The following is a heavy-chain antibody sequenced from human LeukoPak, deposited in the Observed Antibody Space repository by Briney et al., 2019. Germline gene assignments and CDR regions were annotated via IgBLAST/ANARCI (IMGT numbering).Heavy chain of an antibody. Sequence: GGSLRLSCAASGFTFDDYAMHWVRQAPGKGLEWVSLISWDGGSTYYADSVKGRFTISRDNSKNSLYLQMNSLRAEDTALYYCAKARGANYYDSSLRWDYYYMDVWGKGTTVTVSS. D-gene: IGHD3-22*01. J-gene: IGHJ6*03. CDR1: GFTFDDYA. CDR3: AKARGANYYDSSLRWDYYYMDV. V-gene: IGHV3-43D*03. CDR2: ISWDGGST.